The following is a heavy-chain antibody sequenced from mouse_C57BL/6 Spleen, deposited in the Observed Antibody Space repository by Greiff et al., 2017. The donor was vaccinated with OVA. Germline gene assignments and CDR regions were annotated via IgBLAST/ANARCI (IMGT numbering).Heavy chain of an antibody. CDR3: ARANWESYYFDY. CDR1: GYSFTDYN. V-gene: IGHV1-39*01. CDR2: INPNYGTT. Sequence: EVKVVESGPELVKPGASVKISCKASGYSFTDYNMNWVKQSNGKSLEWIGVINPNYGTTSYNQKFKGKATLTVDQSSSTAYMQLNSLTSEDSAVYYCARANWESYYFDYWGQGTTLTVSS. D-gene: IGHD4-1*01. J-gene: IGHJ2*01.